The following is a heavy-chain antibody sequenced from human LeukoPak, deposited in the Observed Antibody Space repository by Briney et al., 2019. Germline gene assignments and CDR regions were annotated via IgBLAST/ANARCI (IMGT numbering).Heavy chain of an antibody. J-gene: IGHJ5*02. CDR3: AGHNRYCSSTSCYVAGWFDP. Sequence: SETLSLTCTVSGGSISSSSYYWGWIRQPPGKGLEWIGSIYYSGSTYYNPSLKSRVTISVDTSKNQFSLKLSSVTAADTAVYYCAGHNRYCSSTSCYVAGWFDPWGQGTLVTVSS. CDR1: GGSISSSSYY. V-gene: IGHV4-39*01. D-gene: IGHD2-2*01. CDR2: IYYSGST.